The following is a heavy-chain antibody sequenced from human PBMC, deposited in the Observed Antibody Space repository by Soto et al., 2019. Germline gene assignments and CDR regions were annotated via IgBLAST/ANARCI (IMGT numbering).Heavy chain of an antibody. CDR2: FDPEDGET. V-gene: IGHV1-24*01. CDR1: GYTLTELS. J-gene: IGHJ4*02. D-gene: IGHD2-15*01. CDR3: ATGHGSWYGGHFDY. Sequence: GASVKVSCKVSGYTLTELSMHWVRQAPGKGLEWMGGFDPEDGETIYAQKFQGRVTMTEDTSTDTAYMELSSLRSEDTAVYYCATGHGSWYGGHFDYWGQGTLVTVSS.